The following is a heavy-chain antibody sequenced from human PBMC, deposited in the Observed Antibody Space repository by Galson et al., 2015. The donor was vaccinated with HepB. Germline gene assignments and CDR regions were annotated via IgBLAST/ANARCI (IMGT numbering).Heavy chain of an antibody. D-gene: IGHD6-19*01. Sequence: SLRLSCAASGFTFSSYAMSWVRQAPGKGLEWVGRIKSKTDGGTTDYAAPVKGRFTISRDDSINTLYLQMNSLKTEDTAVYHCTTENRLVYAFDIWGQGTMVTVSS. J-gene: IGHJ3*02. CDR2: IKSKTDGGTT. V-gene: IGHV3-15*01. CDR1: GFTFSSYA. CDR3: TTENRLVYAFDI.